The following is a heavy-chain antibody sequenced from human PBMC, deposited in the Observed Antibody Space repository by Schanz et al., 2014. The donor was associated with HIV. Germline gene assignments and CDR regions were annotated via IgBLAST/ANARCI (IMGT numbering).Heavy chain of an antibody. J-gene: IGHJ4*02. V-gene: IGHV3-33*01. CDR1: GFDFSSDT. CDR2: IWHDANTKYWHDAKTE. D-gene: IGHD3-16*01. Sequence: HVHLVESGGGVVRPGRSLRLSCATSGFDFSSDTMHWVRQAPGKGLEWVAVIWHDANTKYWHDAKTEYYADSVKGRFSISRDNSKSTLFLQMNNLRAEDTALYYCARAGGAYKELFDNWGQGVPVVVSS. CDR3: ARAGGAYKELFDN.